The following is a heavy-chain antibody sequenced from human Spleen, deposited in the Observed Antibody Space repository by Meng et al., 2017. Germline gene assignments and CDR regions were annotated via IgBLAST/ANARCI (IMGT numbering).Heavy chain of an antibody. CDR1: GFTFSSYA. J-gene: IGHJ3*02. CDR2: IKQDGSEK. V-gene: IGHV3-7*01. CDR3: ARDRSWLVHWGTDAFDI. Sequence: GESLKISCAASGFTFSSYAMSWVRQAPGKGLEWVANIKQDGSEKYYVDSVKGRFTISRDNAKNSLYLQMNSLRAEDTAVYYCARDRSWLVHWGTDAFDIWGQGTMVTVSS. D-gene: IGHD6-19*01.